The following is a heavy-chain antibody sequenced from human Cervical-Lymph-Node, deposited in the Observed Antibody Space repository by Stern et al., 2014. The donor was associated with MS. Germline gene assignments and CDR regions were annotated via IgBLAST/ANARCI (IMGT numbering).Heavy chain of an antibody. V-gene: IGHV3-33*01. CDR3: ASAYSSGHYYFDY. J-gene: IGHJ4*02. D-gene: IGHD6-25*01. Sequence: VQLVESGGGVVQPGGSLRLSCAASGFSFSRYAMPWVRQAPGKGLEWVALIWYDGSNPYYADSVTGRFTISRENFKNTLYLQRNSLRAEDTVVYYCASAYSSGHYYFDYWGQGTLVTVSS. CDR1: GFSFSRYA. CDR2: IWYDGSNP.